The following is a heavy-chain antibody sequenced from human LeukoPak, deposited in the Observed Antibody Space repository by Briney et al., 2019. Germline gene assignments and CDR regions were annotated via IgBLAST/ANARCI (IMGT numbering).Heavy chain of an antibody. J-gene: IGHJ5*02. Sequence: GGSLRLSCAASGFTFSSYAVSWVRQAPGKGLEWVSAISGSGGSTYYADSVKGRFTISRDNSKNTLYLQMNSLRAEDTAVYYRAKSQLDYYGSGYNWFDPWGQGTLVTVSS. D-gene: IGHD3-10*01. CDR1: GFTFSSYA. CDR2: ISGSGGST. V-gene: IGHV3-23*01. CDR3: AKSQLDYYGSGYNWFDP.